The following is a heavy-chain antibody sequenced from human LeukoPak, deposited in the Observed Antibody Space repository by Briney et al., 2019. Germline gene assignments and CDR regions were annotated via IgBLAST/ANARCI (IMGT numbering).Heavy chain of an antibody. CDR2: ISPSGGST. J-gene: IGHJ5*02. Sequence: ASVKVSCKASGYTFTSYYMHWVRQAPGQGLEWMRIISPSGGSTSYAQKFQGRVTMTRDMSTSTVYMELSSLRSEDTAVYYCARGSYNGYNSENWFDPWGQGTLVTVSS. CDR1: GYTFTSYY. D-gene: IGHD5-24*01. CDR3: ARGSYNGYNSENWFDP. V-gene: IGHV1-46*01.